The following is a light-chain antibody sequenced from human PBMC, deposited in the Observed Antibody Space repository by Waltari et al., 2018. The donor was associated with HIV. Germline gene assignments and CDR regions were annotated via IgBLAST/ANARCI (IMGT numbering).Light chain of an antibody. Sequence: EIVMTQSPATLSVSPGERATLSCRASQSLSSNLAWYQQKPGQAPRLLIYGESTRATGIPARFSGSGSGTEFTLTISSLQSEDVAVYYCQQYTNGPLTFGGGTKVEIK. CDR3: QQYTNGPLT. CDR1: QSLSSN. V-gene: IGKV3-15*01. CDR2: GES. J-gene: IGKJ4*01.